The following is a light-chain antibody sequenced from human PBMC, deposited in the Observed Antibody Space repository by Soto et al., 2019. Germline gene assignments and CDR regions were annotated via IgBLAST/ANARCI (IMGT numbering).Light chain of an antibody. CDR1: SSDVGAYNS. J-gene: IGLJ1*01. CDR3: SSYTSSSTLV. CDR2: DVS. Sequence: QSALTQPASVSGSPGQSITISCTGTSSDVGAYNSVAWYQHNPGKAPKLMIYDVSKRPSGVSSRFSGSKSANTASLSISGLQADDEADYYCSSYTSSSTLVFGTGTKVTVL. V-gene: IGLV2-14*01.